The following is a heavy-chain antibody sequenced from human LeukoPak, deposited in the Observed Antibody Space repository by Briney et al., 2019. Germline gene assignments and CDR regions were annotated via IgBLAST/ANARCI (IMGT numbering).Heavy chain of an antibody. CDR2: IIPIFGTA. J-gene: IGHJ3*02. CDR1: GGTFSSYA. CDR3: ARLSVEYSSSPAFDI. Sequence: SVKVSCKASGGTFSSYAISWVRQAPGQGLEWMGGIIPIFGTANYAQKFQGRVTITADESTSTAYMELSSLRSEDTAVYYCARLSVEYSSSPAFDIWGQGTMVTVSS. V-gene: IGHV1-69*13. D-gene: IGHD6-6*01.